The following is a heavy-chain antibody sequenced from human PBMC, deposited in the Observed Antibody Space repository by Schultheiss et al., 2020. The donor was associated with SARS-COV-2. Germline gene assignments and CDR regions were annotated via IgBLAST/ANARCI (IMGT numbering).Heavy chain of an antibody. CDR1: GYTFTGYY. Sequence: ASVKVSCKASGYTFTGYYMHWVRQAPGQGLEWMGWINPNSGGTNYAQKFQGWVTMTTDTSTSTAYMELRSLRSDDTAVYYCASRSYYDFWSGRVAWGQGTLVTVSS. CDR3: ASRSYYDFWSGRVA. V-gene: IGHV1-2*04. J-gene: IGHJ5*02. CDR2: INPNSGGT. D-gene: IGHD3-3*01.